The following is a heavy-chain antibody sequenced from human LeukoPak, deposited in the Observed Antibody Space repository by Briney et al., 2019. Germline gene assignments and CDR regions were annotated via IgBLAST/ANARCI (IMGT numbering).Heavy chain of an antibody. D-gene: IGHD1-26*01. CDR1: GYTFTGYY. CDR2: INPNSGGT. Sequence: GASVKVSCKASGYTFTGYYMHWVRQAPGQGREWMGRINPNSGGTNYAQKFQGRVTMTRDTSISTAYMELSRLRSDDTAVYYCAKKTIVGATVDAFDIWGQGTMVIVSS. V-gene: IGHV1-2*06. CDR3: AKKTIVGATVDAFDI. J-gene: IGHJ3*02.